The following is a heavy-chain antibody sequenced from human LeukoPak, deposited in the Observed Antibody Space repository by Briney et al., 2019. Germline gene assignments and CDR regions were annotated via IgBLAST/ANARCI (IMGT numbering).Heavy chain of an antibody. J-gene: IGHJ6*04. Sequence: GASVKVSCKASGYTFTSYGISWVRQAPGQGLERMGWISAYNGNTNYAQELQGRVTMTTDTSTSTAYMELRSLRSDDTAVYYCARDGCSSTSCPFAPFYYYYGMDVWGKGTTVTVSS. CDR1: GYTFTSYG. CDR3: ARDGCSSTSCPFAPFYYYYGMDV. V-gene: IGHV1-18*04. CDR2: ISAYNGNT. D-gene: IGHD2-2*01.